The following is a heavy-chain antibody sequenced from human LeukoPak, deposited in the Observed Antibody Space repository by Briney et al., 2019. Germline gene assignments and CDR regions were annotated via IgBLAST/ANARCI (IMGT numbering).Heavy chain of an antibody. J-gene: IGHJ5*02. D-gene: IGHD6-19*01. CDR1: GFTFEDYA. Sequence: GGSLRLSCAASGFTFEDYAMHWVRQAPGKGLEWVSGISWNSGTIDYADSVKGRFTISRDNAKNSLYLQMNSLRVEDTALYYCAKDKSSGAVKFTWFDPWGQGTLVTVSS. CDR3: AKDKSSGAVKFTWFDP. CDR2: ISWNSGTI. V-gene: IGHV3-9*01.